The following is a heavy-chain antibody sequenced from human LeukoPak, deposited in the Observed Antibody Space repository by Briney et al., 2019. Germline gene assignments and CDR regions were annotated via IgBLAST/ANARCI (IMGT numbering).Heavy chain of an antibody. Sequence: PGGSLRLSCAVSGFTFSSYVMCWVRQAPGKGLEWVSTISGGGGTYYADSVKGRFTVSRDNSKNTLYLQMNSLRVEDTAVYYCAKWKSATGGFDYWGQGTLVTVSS. CDR1: GFTFSSYV. V-gene: IGHV3-23*01. CDR3: AKWKSATGGFDY. CDR2: ISGGGGT. J-gene: IGHJ4*02. D-gene: IGHD1-14*01.